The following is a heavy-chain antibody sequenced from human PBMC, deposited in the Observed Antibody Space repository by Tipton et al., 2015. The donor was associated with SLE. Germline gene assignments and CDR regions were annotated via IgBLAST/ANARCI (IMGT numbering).Heavy chain of an antibody. CDR1: GGSFSGYY. CDR3: AREYYGGKKIDY. V-gene: IGHV4-34*01. Sequence: LSLTCAVYGGSFSGYYWSWIRQPPGKGLEWIGEINHSGSTNYNPSLKSRVTISVDTSKNQFSLKLSSVTAADTAVYYCAREYYGGKKIDYWGQGTLVTVSS. D-gene: IGHD4-23*01. CDR2: INHSGST. J-gene: IGHJ4*02.